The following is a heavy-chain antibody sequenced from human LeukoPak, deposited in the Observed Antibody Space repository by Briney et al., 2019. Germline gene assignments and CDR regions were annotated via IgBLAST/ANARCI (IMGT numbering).Heavy chain of an antibody. CDR2: IKSDGRDK. J-gene: IGHJ3*02. D-gene: IGHD3-3*01. Sequence: PGGSLRLSCAASVFTFSNYWMSWVSQAPGKGLEWVANIKSDGRDKYYLDSVKGRFTISRDNARNSLYLQMNSLSPEDTAVYYCARDVRSVTQYEPFDIWGQGTMVTVSS. CDR1: VFTFSNYW. CDR3: ARDVRSVTQYEPFDI. V-gene: IGHV3-7*01.